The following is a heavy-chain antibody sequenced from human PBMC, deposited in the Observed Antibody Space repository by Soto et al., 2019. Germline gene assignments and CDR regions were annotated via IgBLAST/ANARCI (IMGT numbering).Heavy chain of an antibody. D-gene: IGHD3-22*01. J-gene: IGHJ5*02. Sequence: ASVKVSCKASGGTFSSYAISWVRQAPGQGLEWMGGIIPIFGTANYAQKFQGRVTITADESTSTAYMELSSLRSEDTAVYYCAAHYYYDSSGYYPGFWFDPWGQGTLVTVS. V-gene: IGHV1-69*13. CDR2: IIPIFGTA. CDR3: AAHYYYDSSGYYPGFWFDP. CDR1: GGTFSSYA.